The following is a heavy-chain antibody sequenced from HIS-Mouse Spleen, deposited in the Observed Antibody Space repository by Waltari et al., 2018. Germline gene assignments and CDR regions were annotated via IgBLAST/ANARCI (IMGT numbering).Heavy chain of an antibody. CDR2: ISYDGSNK. D-gene: IGHD5-12*01. Sequence: QVQLVESGGGVVQPGRSLRLSCAASGFTFSSYAMHWVRQAPGKGLEWVAVISYDGSNKYYADSVKGRFTISRDNSKNTLYLQMNSLRAEDTAVYYCARRYSGYDLGYWVQGTLVTVSS. CDR3: ARRYSGYDLGY. V-gene: IGHV3-30*04. J-gene: IGHJ4*02. CDR1: GFTFSSYA.